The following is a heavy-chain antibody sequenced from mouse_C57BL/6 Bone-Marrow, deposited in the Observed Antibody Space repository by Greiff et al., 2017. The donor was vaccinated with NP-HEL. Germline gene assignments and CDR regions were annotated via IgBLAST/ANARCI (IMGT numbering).Heavy chain of an antibody. CDR2: ISAGGSYT. J-gene: IGHJ2*01. Sequence: EVMLVESGGGLVKPGGSLKLSCAASGFTFSSYAMSWVRQTPEKRLEWVATISAGGSYTYYPDNVKGRFTLSRDNAKNNLYLQMSHLKSEDTAMYYWARGRYDYWGQGTTLTVSS. CDR3: ARGRYDY. CDR1: GFTFSSYA. V-gene: IGHV5-4*03.